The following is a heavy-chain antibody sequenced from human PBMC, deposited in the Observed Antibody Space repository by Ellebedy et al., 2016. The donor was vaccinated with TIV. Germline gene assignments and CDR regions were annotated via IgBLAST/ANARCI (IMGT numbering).Heavy chain of an antibody. CDR3: ARVWGGVPVAGDVFDL. CDR2: INGDGSTT. CDR1: GYSFSGYW. J-gene: IGHJ3*01. D-gene: IGHD6-19*01. Sequence: GESLKISCAASGYSFSGYWMHWVRQAPGKGLVWVSRINGDGSTTTYADSVKGRFTISRDYAKKTLYLQMNSLRDEDTAVYYCARVWGGVPVAGDVFDLWGQGTMVIVSS. V-gene: IGHV3-74*03.